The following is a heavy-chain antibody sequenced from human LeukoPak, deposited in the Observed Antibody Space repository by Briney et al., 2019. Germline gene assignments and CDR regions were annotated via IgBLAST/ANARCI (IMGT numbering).Heavy chain of an antibody. CDR3: AGYYYYMDV. CDR1: GGSISTSSYY. CDR2: IFYSGST. V-gene: IGHV4-39*07. J-gene: IGHJ6*03. Sequence: SETLSLTCTVSGGSISTSSYYWGWVRQPPGKGLEWIGNIFYSGSTNYNPSLKSRVTISVDTSKNQFSLKLSSVTAADTAVYYCAGYYYYMDVWGKGTTVTISS.